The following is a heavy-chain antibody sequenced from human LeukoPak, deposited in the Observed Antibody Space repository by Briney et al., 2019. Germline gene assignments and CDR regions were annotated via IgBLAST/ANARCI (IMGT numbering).Heavy chain of an antibody. V-gene: IGHV4-4*07. CDR2: IYTSGST. Sequence: SETLSLTCTVSGGSISSYYWSWIRQPAGKGLEWIGRIYTSGSTNYNPSLKSRVTMSVGTSKNQFSLKLSSVTAADTAVYYCACRSHDSLHMDVWGKGTTVTVSS. J-gene: IGHJ6*03. CDR3: ACRSHDSLHMDV. CDR1: GGSISSYY. D-gene: IGHD1-1*01.